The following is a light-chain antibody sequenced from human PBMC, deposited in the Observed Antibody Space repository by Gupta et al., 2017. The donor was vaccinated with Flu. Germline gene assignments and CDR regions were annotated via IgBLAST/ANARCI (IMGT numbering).Light chain of an antibody. J-gene: IGLJ3*02. Sequence: SYELTQLPLVSVSPGQPASITCSGDNSGEKYASWYQQRPGQSPVLVIYQDAKRPSGIPVRFSGADSGNTATLTISGTQAMDEADYYCQACDTSTCGFGGGTKLTVL. V-gene: IGLV3-1*01. CDR1: NSGEKY. CDR3: QACDTSTCG. CDR2: QDA.